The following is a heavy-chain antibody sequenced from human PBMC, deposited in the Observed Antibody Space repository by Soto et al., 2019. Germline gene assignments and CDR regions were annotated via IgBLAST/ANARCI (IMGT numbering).Heavy chain of an antibody. D-gene: IGHD2-21*02. CDR3: ARRRYFGTDCYHKYYYGMDV. CDR1: GDTFSSYT. Sequence: QVQLVQSGAEVMKPGSSVKVSCRAAGDTFSSYTVSWLRQAPGQGLEWMGRIIPVLGVTNYAQKFRGRVTITADESRKTAYMDLSGLRSEDTAVYYCARRRYFGTDCYHKYYYGMDVWGQGTAVTVSS. CDR2: IIPVLGVT. V-gene: IGHV1-69*02. J-gene: IGHJ6*02.